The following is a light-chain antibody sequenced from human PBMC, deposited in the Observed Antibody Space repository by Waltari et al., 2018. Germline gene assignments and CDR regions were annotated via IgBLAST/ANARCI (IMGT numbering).Light chain of an antibody. CDR1: TSNVEDLH. J-gene: IGLJ3*02. CDR3: VACDDRLNSWV. CDR2: RDN. Sequence: QSVLTQPPSVSGTPGQRVTISCSGSTSNVEDLHVFWYKQLPGTAPKLLIYRDNQRPSGVPDRVSGSKSGASASLAISGLRSEDEATYHCVACDDRLNSWVFGGGTNLTVL. V-gene: IGLV1-47*01.